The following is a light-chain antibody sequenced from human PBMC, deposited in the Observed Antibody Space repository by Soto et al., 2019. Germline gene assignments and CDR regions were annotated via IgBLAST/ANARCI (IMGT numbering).Light chain of an antibody. J-gene: IGKJ2*01. CDR3: QQYGGSPLVT. CDR2: GAS. Sequence: EIVLTQSPGTLSLSPGERATPSCRASQSVSSSSLAWYQQKPGQAPRLLVYGASSRATGIPDRFSGSGSGTDFTLTISRLEPEDFAVYYCQQYGGSPLVTFGQGTKLEIK. CDR1: QSVSSSS. V-gene: IGKV3-20*01.